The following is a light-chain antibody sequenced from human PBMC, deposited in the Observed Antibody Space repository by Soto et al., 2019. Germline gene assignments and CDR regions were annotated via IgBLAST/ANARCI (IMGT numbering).Light chain of an antibody. Sequence: QSALPQPASVSGSPGQSITISCTGTSSDFGTYNSVSWYQQHPGKAPKVMIYDVTNRPSGVSSRFSGSKSGNTASLTISGLQAEDEADYYCSSYTISGNYGFGTGTKVTVL. J-gene: IGLJ1*01. CDR3: SSYTISGNYG. CDR2: DVT. CDR1: SSDFGTYNS. V-gene: IGLV2-14*01.